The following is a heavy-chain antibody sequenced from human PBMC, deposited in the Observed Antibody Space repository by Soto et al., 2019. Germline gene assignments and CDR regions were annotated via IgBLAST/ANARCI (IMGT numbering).Heavy chain of an antibody. Sequence: EVQLLEPGGGLVQPGGSLRLSCAASGFTFSNYAMTWVRQAPGKGLEWVSVITGSGGGTYFVDSVKGRFTRSRDNTKNTEYMKMNSLIAEVTAVYYCAKRPLTAAGFDYWGQGTLVTVCS. CDR2: ITGSGGGT. CDR3: AKRPLTAAGFDY. J-gene: IGHJ4*02. CDR1: GFTFSNYA. V-gene: IGHV3-23*01. D-gene: IGHD6-13*01.